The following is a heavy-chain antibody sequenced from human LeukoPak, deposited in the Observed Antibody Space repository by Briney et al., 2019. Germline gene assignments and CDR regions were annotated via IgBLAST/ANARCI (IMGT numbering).Heavy chain of an antibody. CDR1: GFTFSSYA. J-gene: IGHJ3*02. D-gene: IGHD6-13*01. CDR2: ISSSSSYI. CDR3: ARALAAAGTLDAFDI. V-gene: IGHV3-21*01. Sequence: GGSLRLSCAASGFTFSSYAMSWVRQAPGKGLEWVSSISSSSSYIYYADSVKGRFTISRDNAKNSLYLQMNSLRAEDTAVYYCARALAAAGTLDAFDIWGQGTMVTVSS.